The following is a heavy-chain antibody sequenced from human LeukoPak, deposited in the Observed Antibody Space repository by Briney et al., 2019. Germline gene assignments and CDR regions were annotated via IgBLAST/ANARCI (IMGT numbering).Heavy chain of an antibody. V-gene: IGHV3-48*03. Sequence: GGSLRLSCAASGFTFSSYEMNWVRQAPGKGLEWVSYISSSGSTIYYADSVKGRFTISRDNSKNTLYLQMNSLRAEDTAVYYCAKVPILRRRGYYDTSGPIDYWGQGTLVTVSS. CDR1: GFTFSSYE. J-gene: IGHJ4*02. CDR3: AKVPILRRRGYYDTSGPIDY. CDR2: ISSSGSTI. D-gene: IGHD3-22*01.